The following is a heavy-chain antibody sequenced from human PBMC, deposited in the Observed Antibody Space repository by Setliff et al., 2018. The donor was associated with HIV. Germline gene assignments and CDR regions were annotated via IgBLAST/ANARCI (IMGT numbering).Heavy chain of an antibody. D-gene: IGHD1-26*01. CDR2: LNPRSGGS. CDR1: GYTFSGYY. CDR3: ARRERTRGWELLRRAGNAFDI. V-gene: IGHV1-2*02. Sequence: ASVKVSCKASGYTFSGYYIHWVRQAPGQGLEWMGWLNPRSGGSDYAQKFQGRVTMTRDTSISTAYMELSRLRSDDTAVYYCARRERTRGWELLRRAGNAFDIWGQGTMVTVSS. J-gene: IGHJ3*02.